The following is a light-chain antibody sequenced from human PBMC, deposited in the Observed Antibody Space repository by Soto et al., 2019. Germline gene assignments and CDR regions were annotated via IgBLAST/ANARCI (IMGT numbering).Light chain of an antibody. J-gene: IGLJ2*01. CDR2: EVS. CDR1: SGDGGGYKY. Sequence: QSVLTQPPSASGSPGQSVTISCTGTSGDGGGYKYVSWYQQHPGKAPKLIISEVSKRPSGVPDRISGSKSGNTASLTVSGLQAEDEAYYYCSSYSGTNNLVFGGGTKVTVL. CDR3: SSYSGTNNLV. V-gene: IGLV2-8*01.